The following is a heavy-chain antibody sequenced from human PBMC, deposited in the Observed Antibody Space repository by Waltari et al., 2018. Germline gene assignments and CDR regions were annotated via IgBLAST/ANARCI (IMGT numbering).Heavy chain of an antibody. CDR2: ISGSGGST. J-gene: IGHJ4*02. Sequence: EVQLLESGGGLVQPGGSLGLSCAASGCHFRSPAVPWVRQAPGKGLEWVSAISGSGGSTYYADSVKGRFTISRDNSKNTLYLQMNSLRAEDTAVYYCAKSPMVVAATWGQGTLVTVSS. CDR3: AKSPMVVAAT. CDR1: GCHFRSPA. V-gene: IGHV3-23*01. D-gene: IGHD2-15*01.